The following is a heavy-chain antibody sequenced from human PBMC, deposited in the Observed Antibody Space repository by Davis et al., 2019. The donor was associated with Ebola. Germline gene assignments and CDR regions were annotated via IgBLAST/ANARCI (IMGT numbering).Heavy chain of an antibody. CDR1: GGTFSSYT. D-gene: IGHD1-26*01. J-gene: IGHJ6*02. Sequence: APVKVSCKASGGTFSSYTITWVRQAPGQGLEWMGWINPNSGGADPAQNFQGRVTMTRDTSISTAYMELTSLRFDDTAVYYCARDNKRRELLLGYYYGMDVWGQGTTVTVSS. CDR2: INPNSGGA. CDR3: ARDNKRRELLLGYYYGMDV. V-gene: IGHV1-2*02.